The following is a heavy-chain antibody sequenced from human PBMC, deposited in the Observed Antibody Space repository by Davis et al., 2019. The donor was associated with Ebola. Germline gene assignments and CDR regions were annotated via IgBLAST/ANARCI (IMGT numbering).Heavy chain of an antibody. CDR3: ARDKDIVGAAGSYFDS. Sequence: GESLKISCAASGFTFSSYAMHWVRQDPVKGLVWVSRINSDGSSTSYADSVKGRFTISRDNAKNTLYLQMNSLRTEDTAVYYCARDKDIVGAAGSYFDSWGQGNLVTVSS. CDR1: GFTFSSYA. V-gene: IGHV3-74*01. D-gene: IGHD6-13*01. CDR2: INSDGSST. J-gene: IGHJ4*02.